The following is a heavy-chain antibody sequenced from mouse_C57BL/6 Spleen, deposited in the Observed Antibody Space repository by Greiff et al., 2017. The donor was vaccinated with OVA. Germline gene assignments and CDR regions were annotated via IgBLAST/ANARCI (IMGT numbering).Heavy chain of an antibody. Sequence: QVQLQQSGAELAKPGASVKLSCKASGYTFTSYWMHWVKQRPGQGLEWIGYINPSSGYTKYNQKFKDKATLTAEKSSSTAYMQLSSLTYEDSAVYYCARWVYVNYRAWFAYWGQGTLVTVSA. J-gene: IGHJ3*01. CDR3: ARWVYVNYRAWFAY. CDR1: GYTFTSYW. D-gene: IGHD2-1*01. CDR2: INPSSGYT. V-gene: IGHV1-7*01.